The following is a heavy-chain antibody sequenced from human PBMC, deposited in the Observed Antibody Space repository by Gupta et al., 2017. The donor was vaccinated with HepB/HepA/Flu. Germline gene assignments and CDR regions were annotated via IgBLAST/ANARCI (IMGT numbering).Heavy chain of an antibody. CDR3: ARAWYTNTWYPLFDY. D-gene: IGHD6-13*01. CDR1: EATFRHSA. Sequence: QVQLVQSGAEVKRPGPQVPVACKASEATFRHSAIRWVRQAPGQGLEWMGRIIPFLDTTNYAQNLQGRVTISADRSTSTAYMELSSLRSEDTAMYYCARAWYTNTWYPLFDYWGQGTLVTVSS. J-gene: IGHJ4*02. CDR2: IIPFLDTT. V-gene: IGHV1-69*04.